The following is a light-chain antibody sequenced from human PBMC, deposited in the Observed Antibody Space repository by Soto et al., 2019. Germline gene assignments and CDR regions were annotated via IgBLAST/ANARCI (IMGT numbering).Light chain of an antibody. V-gene: IGLV2-14*03. CDR2: NVS. CDR3: SSYSGTSALYV. Sequence: QSVLTQPASVSGSPGQSITISCTGTSSDIGAYNYVSWYQQHPGRAPQLMISNVSNRPSGVSNRFSGPKSGNTASLTISGLQTEDAADYFCSSYSGTSALYVFGAGTKLTVL. CDR1: SSDIGAYNY. J-gene: IGLJ1*01.